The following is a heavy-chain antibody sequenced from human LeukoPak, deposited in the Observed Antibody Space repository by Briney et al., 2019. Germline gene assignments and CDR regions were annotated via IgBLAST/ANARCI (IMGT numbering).Heavy chain of an antibody. CDR2: TYYRSMWYN. CDR3: ARSDTSAWHKFDY. V-gene: IGHV6-1*01. D-gene: IGHD6-19*01. Sequence: SQTLSLTCAISGDSVSSNSAAWTWIRQSPSRGLEWLGRTYYRSMWYNDYAVSVKSRITINPDTSKNQFSLQLNSVTPEDTAVYYCARSDTSAWHKFDYWGQGTRVTVSS. J-gene: IGHJ4*02. CDR1: GDSVSSNSAA.